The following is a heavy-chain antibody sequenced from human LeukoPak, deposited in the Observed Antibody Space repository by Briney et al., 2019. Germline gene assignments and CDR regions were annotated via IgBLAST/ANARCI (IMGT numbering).Heavy chain of an antibody. V-gene: IGHV3-23*01. D-gene: IGHD4-23*01. CDR2: ISGSGGST. CDR3: AKDSEATITPLSAFDI. J-gene: IGHJ3*02. CDR1: GFSFRNYA. Sequence: GGSLRLSCAASGFSFRNYAISWVRQAPGQGLEWVSSISGSGGSTYSADSVKGRFTISRENSNNTLYLQMNSLRADDTAMYYCAKDSEATITPLSAFDIWGQGTMVTVSS.